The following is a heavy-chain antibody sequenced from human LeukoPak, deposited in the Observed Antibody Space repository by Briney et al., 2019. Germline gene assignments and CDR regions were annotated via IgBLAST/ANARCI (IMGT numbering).Heavy chain of an antibody. CDR2: ISSSSSYT. Sequence: PGGSLRLSCAASGFTFSDYYMSWIRQAPGKGLEWVSYISSSSSYTNYADSVKGRFTISRDNAKNSLYLQMNSLRAEDTVVYYCGSAAGPHTAMVLWGQGTLVTVSS. CDR3: GSAAGPHTAMVL. V-gene: IGHV3-11*06. CDR1: GFTFSDYY. J-gene: IGHJ4*02. D-gene: IGHD5-18*01.